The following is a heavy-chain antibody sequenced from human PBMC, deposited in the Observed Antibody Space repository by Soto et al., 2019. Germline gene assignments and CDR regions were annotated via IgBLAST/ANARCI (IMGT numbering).Heavy chain of an antibody. V-gene: IGHV1-8*01. CDR1: GYTFTSYD. CDR2: MNPNTGNS. Sequence: ASVTVSCKASGYTFTSYDIYWVRQATGQGLEWMGWMNPNTGNSGYAQKFQGRVTMTSDTSISTAHMELSSVTAADTAVYYCARGLSVRGRLDSWGQGTLVTVSS. J-gene: IGHJ4*02. D-gene: IGHD3-10*01. CDR3: ARGLSVRGRLDS.